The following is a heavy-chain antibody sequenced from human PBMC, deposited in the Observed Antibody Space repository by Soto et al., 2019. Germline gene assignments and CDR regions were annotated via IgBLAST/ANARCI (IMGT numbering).Heavy chain of an antibody. V-gene: IGHV1-18*01. CDR3: ARDLSTGYSSSWYGRSSLDY. CDR2: ISAYNGDT. J-gene: IGHJ4*02. D-gene: IGHD6-13*01. CDR1: GYTFMSYG. Sequence: SVKVSCKASGYTFMSYGISWVRQAPGQGLEWMGWISAYNGDTDYEQKLQGRVTMTTDTSTTTAYMELRSLRSDDTAVYYCARDLSTGYSSSWYGRSSLDYWGQGTLVTVSS.